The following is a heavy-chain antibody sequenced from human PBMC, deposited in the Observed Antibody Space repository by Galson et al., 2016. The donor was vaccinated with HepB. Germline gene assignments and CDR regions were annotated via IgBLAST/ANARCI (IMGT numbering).Heavy chain of an antibody. Sequence: YVKGRFSIPRDNSKNTLYLQMDSLRAEDTAVYYCAKDRVNFTGDSIYGMDGWGQGTTVTVSS. CDR3: AKDRVNFTGDSIYGMDG. V-gene: IGHV3-30*02. J-gene: IGHJ6*02. D-gene: IGHD4-17*01.